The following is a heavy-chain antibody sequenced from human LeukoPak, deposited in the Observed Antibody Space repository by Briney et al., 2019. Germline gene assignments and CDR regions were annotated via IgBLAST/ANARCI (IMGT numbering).Heavy chain of an antibody. CDR1: GYTFTSYY. CDR2: INPSGGSA. V-gene: IGHV1-46*01. Sequence: ASVKVSCKASGYTFTSYYIHWVRQAPGQGLEWMGKINPSGGSATYAQKFQGRVTLTRDMSTSTVYMELSSLRSEDTAVYYCARSVAAYLRGYYMDVWGKGTTVTVSS. D-gene: IGHD2-15*01. CDR3: ARSVAAYLRGYYMDV. J-gene: IGHJ6*03.